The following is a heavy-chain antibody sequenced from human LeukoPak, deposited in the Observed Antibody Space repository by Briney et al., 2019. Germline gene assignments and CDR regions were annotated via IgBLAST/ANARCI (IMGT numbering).Heavy chain of an antibody. V-gene: IGHV4-39*07. Sequence: SETLSLTCTVSGGSISSSSYYWGWIRQPPGKGLEWIGTLYFTGITYYNPSLKSRVTISVDTSKNQFSLKLNSVTAADTAVYYCARDKGTSYLSSFDYWGQGTLVTVSS. CDR1: GGSISSSSYY. CDR2: LYFTGIT. J-gene: IGHJ4*02. D-gene: IGHD6-6*01. CDR3: ARDKGTSYLSSFDY.